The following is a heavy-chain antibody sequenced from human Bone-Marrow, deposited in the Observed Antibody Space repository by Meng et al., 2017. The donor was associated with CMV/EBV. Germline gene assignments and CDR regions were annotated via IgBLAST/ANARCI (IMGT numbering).Heavy chain of an antibody. V-gene: IGHV3-30-3*01. Sequence: GSLKISCAASGFTVSSNYMSWVRQAPGKGLEWVAVISYDGSNKFYADSVKGRFTISRDNSKNTLYLQMNSLRAEDTALYYCARDLSNYFDIWGQGTMVTVSS. CDR3: ARDLSNYFDI. D-gene: IGHD4/OR15-4a*01. CDR2: ISYDGSNK. CDR1: GFTVSSNY. J-gene: IGHJ3*02.